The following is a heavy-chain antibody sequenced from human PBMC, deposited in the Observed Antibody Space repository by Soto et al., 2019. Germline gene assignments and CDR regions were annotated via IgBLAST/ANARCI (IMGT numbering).Heavy chain of an antibody. Sequence: QVQLVESGGGGVQPGRSLRLSCAASGFTFSSYARHWVRQAPGKGLEWVAVISYDGSNKYYADSVKGRITISRDNSKNTLYLQMNSLRAEDPAVYYCERDHYDILTGRYYYYGMHVWGQGTTVTVAS. CDR1: GFTFSSYA. J-gene: IGHJ6*02. D-gene: IGHD3-9*01. V-gene: IGHV3-30-3*01. CDR3: ERDHYDILTGRYYYYGMHV. CDR2: ISYDGSNK.